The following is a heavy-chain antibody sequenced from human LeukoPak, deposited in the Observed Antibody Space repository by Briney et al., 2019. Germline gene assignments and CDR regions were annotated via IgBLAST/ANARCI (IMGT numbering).Heavy chain of an antibody. V-gene: IGHV3-30-3*01. CDR1: GFTFSSYS. CDR2: LSYDGSNE. J-gene: IGHJ4*02. D-gene: IGHD6-13*01. CDR3: ARDAPSPGAAHSSSYYFDY. Sequence: GGSLRLSCAASGFTFSSYSMHWVRQAPGKGLEWVAVLSYDGSNEYYTDSVKGRFTISRDNSKNTLLLQMHSLRIEDTAEYYCARDAPSPGAAHSSSYYFDYWGQGTLVTVSS.